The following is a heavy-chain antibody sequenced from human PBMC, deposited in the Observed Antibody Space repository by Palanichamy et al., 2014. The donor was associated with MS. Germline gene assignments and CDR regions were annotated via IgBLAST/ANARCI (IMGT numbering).Heavy chain of an antibody. J-gene: IGHJ6*02. V-gene: IGHV1-18*04. CDR3: ARDIGPVPGDYYYGLDV. CDR2: ISTYNGNT. CDR1: GYTFSSYG. Sequence: QVQLXQSGAEVKEPGASVRVSCKASGYTFSSYGISWARQAPGQGLEWMGWISTYNGNTKYAQKFQDRVTMTTDTSTTTAHMDLRSLRSDDSAVYFCARDIGPVPGDYYYGLDVWGQGTTVTVSS. D-gene: IGHD3-10*01.